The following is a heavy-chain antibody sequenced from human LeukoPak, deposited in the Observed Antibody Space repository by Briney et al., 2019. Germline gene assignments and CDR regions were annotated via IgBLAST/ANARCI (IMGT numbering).Heavy chain of an antibody. V-gene: IGHV3-11*01. Sequence: PGGSLRLSCAASGFTFSDYYMSWIRQAPGKGLEWVSYISSSGSTIYYADSVKGRFTISRDNSKNTLYLQMNSLRAEDTAVYYCAKGSDYYGTLYYFDYWGQGTLVTVSS. CDR1: GFTFSDYY. J-gene: IGHJ4*02. D-gene: IGHD3-10*01. CDR2: ISSSGSTI. CDR3: AKGSDYYGTLYYFDY.